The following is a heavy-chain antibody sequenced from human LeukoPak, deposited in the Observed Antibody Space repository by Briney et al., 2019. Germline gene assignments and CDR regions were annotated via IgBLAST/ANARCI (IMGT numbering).Heavy chain of an antibody. CDR3: ARMRFGEKSYYYGMDV. CDR1: GGSISSGGYY. J-gene: IGHJ6*04. CDR2: IYYSGST. Sequence: ASQTLSLTCTVSGGSISSGGYYWSWIRQHPGKGLEWIGYIYYSGSTYYNPSLKSRVTISVDTSKNQFSLKLSSVTAADTAMYYCARMRFGEKSYYYGMDVWGKGTTVTVSS. D-gene: IGHD3-10*01. V-gene: IGHV4-31*03.